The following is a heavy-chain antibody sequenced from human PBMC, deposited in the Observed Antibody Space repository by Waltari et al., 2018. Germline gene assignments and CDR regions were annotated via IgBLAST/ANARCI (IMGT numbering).Heavy chain of an antibody. CDR2: INPHTGGT. V-gene: IGHV1-2*02. D-gene: IGHD3-9*01. CDR1: GYTFTGYY. J-gene: IGHJ6*03. CDR3: ARIVNDHDILTDYYYYYYMDV. Sequence: QVQLVQSGAEVKRPGASVKVSCKASGYTFTGYYIHWVRQAPGQGLEWMGLINPHTGGTNYAQRFQGRVPMTRDTSINTAYMELSSLRSDDTAVFYCARIVNDHDILTDYYYYYYMDVWGKGTTVTVSS.